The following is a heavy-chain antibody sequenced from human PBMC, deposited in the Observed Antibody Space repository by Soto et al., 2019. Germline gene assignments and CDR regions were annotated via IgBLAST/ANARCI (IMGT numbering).Heavy chain of an antibody. CDR3: VRDSNGSGSSLFDF. Sequence: GGSLRLSCAASGFTFGDHYMDWVRQAPGKGLEWVGRARDKGNSYTTEYAASVKGRFTTSRDDSKNSLYLQMNSLKTEDTAVYYCVRDSNGSGSSLFDFWGQGTLVTVSS. CDR1: GFTFGDHY. J-gene: IGHJ4*02. D-gene: IGHD3-10*01. V-gene: IGHV3-72*01. CDR2: ARDKGNSYTT.